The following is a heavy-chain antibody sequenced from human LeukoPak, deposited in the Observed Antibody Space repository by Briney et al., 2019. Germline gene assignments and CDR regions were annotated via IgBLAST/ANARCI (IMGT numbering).Heavy chain of an antibody. D-gene: IGHD6-13*01. CDR3: ARGESSGIAAAGFDY. J-gene: IGHJ4*02. CDR1: GYSISSGYY. V-gene: IGHV4-61*01. CDR2: IYYSGST. Sequence: PSETLSLTCAVSGYSISSGYYWGWIRQPPGKGLEWIGYIYYSGSTNYNPSLKSRVTISVDTSKNQFSLKLSSVTAADTAVYYCARGESSGIAAAGFDYWGQGTLVTVSS.